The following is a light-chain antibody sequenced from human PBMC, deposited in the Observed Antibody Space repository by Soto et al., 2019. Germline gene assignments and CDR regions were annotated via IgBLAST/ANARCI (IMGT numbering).Light chain of an antibody. Sequence: DIQMTQSPSSLSASVGDRVTITCRTSQSISGYLNWYLHKPGKAPTLLIYAASTLQSGVPSRFSGSGSGTDFTLTISNLQPEDFATYYCQQSYSTLPITFGQGTRMEIK. J-gene: IGKJ5*01. CDR2: AAS. CDR1: QSISGY. V-gene: IGKV1-39*01. CDR3: QQSYSTLPIT.